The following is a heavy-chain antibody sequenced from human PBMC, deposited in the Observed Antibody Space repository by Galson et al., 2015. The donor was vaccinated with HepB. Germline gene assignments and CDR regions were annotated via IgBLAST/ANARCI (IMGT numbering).Heavy chain of an antibody. V-gene: IGHV3-20*04. CDR3: ARERSSGYDRYFDY. J-gene: IGHJ4*02. CDR1: GFTFDDFG. Sequence: LRLSCAASGFTFDDFGMSWVRQVPGQGLEWVSAIYWTGGTTVYADSVKGRFTISRDHVKHSLYLHMNSLRAEDTALYFCARERSSGYDRYFDYWGQGTLVTVS. CDR2: IYWTGGTT. D-gene: IGHD3-22*01.